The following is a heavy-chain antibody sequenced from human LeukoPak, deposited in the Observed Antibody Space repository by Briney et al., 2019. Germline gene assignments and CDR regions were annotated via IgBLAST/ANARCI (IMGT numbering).Heavy chain of an antibody. CDR3: AKCILTGYYKGYMDV. J-gene: IGHJ6*03. Sequence: GGPLRLSCAASGFTFSSYGMSWVRQAPGKGLEWVSAISGSGGSTYHADSVKGRFTISRDNSKNPLYLQMNSLRAEDTAVYYCAKCILTGYYKGYMDVWGKGTTVTISS. CDR1: GFTFSSYG. V-gene: IGHV3-23*01. D-gene: IGHD3-9*01. CDR2: ISGSGGST.